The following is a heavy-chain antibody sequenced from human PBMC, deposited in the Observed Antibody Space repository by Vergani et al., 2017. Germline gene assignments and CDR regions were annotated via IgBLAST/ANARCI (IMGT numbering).Heavy chain of an antibody. D-gene: IGHD2-2*01. J-gene: IGHJ4*02. CDR1: GYTFTGNY. V-gene: IGHV1-2*02. CDR3: ARAVLNIVVVPAANILGLDY. CDR2: INPNSGGT. Sequence: QVQLVQSGAEVKKPGASVKVSCKASGYTFTGNYMHWVRQAPAQGLGWWGGINPNSGGTNYAQKFQGRVTMTRDSSISTAYMELSRLGSDDSAVYYCARAVLNIVVVPAANILGLDYWGQGTLVTVSS.